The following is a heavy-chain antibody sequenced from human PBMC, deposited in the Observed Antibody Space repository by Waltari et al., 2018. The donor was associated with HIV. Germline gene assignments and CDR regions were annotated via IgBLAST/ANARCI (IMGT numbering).Heavy chain of an antibody. CDR1: GFNFGDFA. CDR2: IRSKAYGGTT. D-gene: IGHD4-17*01. Sequence: EVQLVESGGGLVKQGRSVRLSCTAAGFNFGDFAMSWFRQAPGKGLEWVGCIRSKAYGGTTEYAASVKGRFTISRDDSRSIAYLQMNSLQTEDTAVYYCTKGRMTTDYWGQGTLVTVSS. J-gene: IGHJ4*02. V-gene: IGHV3-49*05. CDR3: TKGRMTTDY.